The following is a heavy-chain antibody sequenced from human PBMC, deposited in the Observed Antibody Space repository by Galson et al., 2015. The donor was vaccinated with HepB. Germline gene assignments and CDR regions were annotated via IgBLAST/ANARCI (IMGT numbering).Heavy chain of an antibody. V-gene: IGHV1-69*13. J-gene: IGHJ4*02. D-gene: IGHD5-18*01. CDR2: IIPIFGTA. Sequence: SVKVSCKASGGTFSSYAISWVRQAPGQGLEWMGGIIPIFGTANYAQKFQGRVTITADESTSTAYMELSSLRSEDTAVYYCARDRRGYSYGIFPFWGQGTLVTVSS. CDR1: GGTFSSYA. CDR3: ARDRRGYSYGIFPF.